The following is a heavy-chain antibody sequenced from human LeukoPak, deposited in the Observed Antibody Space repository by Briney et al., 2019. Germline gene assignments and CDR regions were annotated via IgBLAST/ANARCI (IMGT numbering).Heavy chain of an antibody. CDR2: IYNSGST. J-gene: IGHJ4*02. V-gene: IGHV4-59*01. CDR1: GGSITSYY. Sequence: SETLSLTCTVSGGSITSYYWSWLRIRQPPGKGLEWIGYIYNSGSTNYNLSLKSRVTISVDTSKNQFSLKLSSVTTADTAVYYCARHRGPHVGRMEWGRGTKVTVSS. CDR3: ARHRGPHVGRME. D-gene: IGHD3-3*01.